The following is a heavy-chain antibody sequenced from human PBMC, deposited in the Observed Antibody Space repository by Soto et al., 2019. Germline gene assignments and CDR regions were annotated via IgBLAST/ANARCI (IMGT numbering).Heavy chain of an antibody. J-gene: IGHJ6*02. V-gene: IGHV3-48*02. CDR2: ISSSSSTI. CDR1: GFTFSSYS. Sequence: GGSLRLSCAVSGFTFSSYSMNWVRQAPGKGLEWVSYISSSSSTIYYADSVKGRFTISRDNAKNSLYLQMNSLRDEDTAVYYCARDPYNPITFGGVIGSYYYYGMDVWGQGTTVTVSS. D-gene: IGHD3-16*02. CDR3: ARDPYNPITFGGVIGSYYYYGMDV.